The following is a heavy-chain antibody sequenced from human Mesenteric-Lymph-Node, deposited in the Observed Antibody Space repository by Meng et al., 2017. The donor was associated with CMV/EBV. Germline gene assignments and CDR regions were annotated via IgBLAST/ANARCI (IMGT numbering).Heavy chain of an antibody. J-gene: IGHJ4*02. Sequence: SGPTLVKPPETLTLTCTVSGFSLSNARMGVSWIRQPPGKALEWLALIYWNDDKRYSPSLKSRLTITKDTSKNQVVLTMTNMDPVDTATYYCAHSKYYDSSGSSNFDYWGQGTLVTVSS. D-gene: IGHD3-22*01. V-gene: IGHV2-5*01. CDR2: IYWNDDK. CDR3: AHSKYYDSSGSSNFDY. CDR1: GFSLSNARMG.